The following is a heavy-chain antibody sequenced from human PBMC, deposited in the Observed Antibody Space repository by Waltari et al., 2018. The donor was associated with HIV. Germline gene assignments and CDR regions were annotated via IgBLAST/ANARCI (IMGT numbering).Heavy chain of an antibody. V-gene: IGHV3-33*01. J-gene: IGHJ4*02. Sequence: QVQLVESGGGVVQPGTSLPLSCAVSGFTFRNFAIHWVRQSPGKGLEWLAVFWSDGVEISYADSVKGRFTISKDSSQKTLYLHLTSLRAEDTALYYCARGYSSSRWIPLYHWGRGTLVTVSS. D-gene: IGHD6-6*01. CDR1: GFTFRNFA. CDR3: ARGYSSSRWIPLYH. CDR2: FWSDGVEI.